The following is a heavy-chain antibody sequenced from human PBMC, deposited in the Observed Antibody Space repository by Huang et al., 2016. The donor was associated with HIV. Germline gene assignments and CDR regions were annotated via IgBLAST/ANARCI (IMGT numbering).Heavy chain of an antibody. Sequence: QVQLQQWGAGLLKPSETLSLTCAVYGGSFSGYYWSWIRQSPGKGLAWIGEINHSGSTNSNPSLKSRLTISVDTSKNQLSLKLSSVTAADTAVYYCARERMMSWLDDHDAFDIWGQGTMITVSS. J-gene: IGHJ3*02. D-gene: IGHD1-1*01. CDR3: ARERMMSWLDDHDAFDI. V-gene: IGHV4-34*01. CDR1: GGSFSGYY. CDR2: INHSGST.